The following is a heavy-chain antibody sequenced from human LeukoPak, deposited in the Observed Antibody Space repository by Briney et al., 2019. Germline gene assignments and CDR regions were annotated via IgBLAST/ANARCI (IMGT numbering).Heavy chain of an antibody. CDR1: GFSLSTSGVG. J-gene: IGHJ4*02. D-gene: IGHD6-19*01. Sequence: SGPTLVNPTQTLTLTCTFSGFSLSTSGVGVGWIRQPPGKALEWLALIYGNDNKQYSPSLRSRLTITKDTSKNQVVLTMSNMDPVDTATYYCAYSEWLVFFYWGQGSLVTVSS. CDR2: IYGNDNK. CDR3: AYSEWLVFFY. V-gene: IGHV2-5*01.